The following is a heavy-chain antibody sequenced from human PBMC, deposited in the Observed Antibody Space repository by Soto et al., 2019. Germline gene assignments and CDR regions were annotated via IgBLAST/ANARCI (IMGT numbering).Heavy chain of an antibody. CDR1: GFTFRTYG. D-gene: IGHD6-19*01. V-gene: IGHV3-30*18. CDR3: AQEAPGGWHFFDS. CDR2: ISYDGTKK. Sequence: QVQLVESGGGVIQPGRSLRLSCAASGFTFRTYGMHWVRQAPGKGLEWVAGISYDGTKKYYADSVKGRFTISRDNSKNTLDLQLNSLTTEDTAVYYCAQEAPGGWHFFDSWGQGTLVTVSS. J-gene: IGHJ4*02.